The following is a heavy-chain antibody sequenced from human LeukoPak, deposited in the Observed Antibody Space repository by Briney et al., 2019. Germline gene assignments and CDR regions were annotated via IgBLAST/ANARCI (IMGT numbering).Heavy chain of an antibody. CDR2: IYYSGST. Sequence: SETLSLTCTVSGGSISSYYWSWIRQPPGKGLEWIGYIYYSGSTNYNPSLKSRVTISVDTSKNQFSLKLSSVTAADTAVYYCARDVVGATRYYGIDVCGQGTTVTVSS. CDR3: ARDVVGATRYYGIDV. J-gene: IGHJ6*02. V-gene: IGHV4-59*01. CDR1: GGSISSYY. D-gene: IGHD1-26*01.